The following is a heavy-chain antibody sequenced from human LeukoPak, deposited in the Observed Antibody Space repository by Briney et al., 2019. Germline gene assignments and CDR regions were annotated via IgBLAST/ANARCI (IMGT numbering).Heavy chain of an antibody. CDR3: ARDSSGSDHFDN. J-gene: IGHJ4*02. CDR2: IYSGGST. V-gene: IGHV3-66*01. Sequence: PGGSLRLSCAASGFTVSSNYMSWVRQAPGKGLEWVSVIYSGGSTYYADSVKGRFTISRDNSKNTLYLQMNSLRAEDTAVYYCARDSSGSDHFDNWGQGTLVTVSS. D-gene: IGHD3-10*01. CDR1: GFTVSSNY.